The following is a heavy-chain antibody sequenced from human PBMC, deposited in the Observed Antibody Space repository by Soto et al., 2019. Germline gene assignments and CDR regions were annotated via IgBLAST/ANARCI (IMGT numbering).Heavy chain of an antibody. V-gene: IGHV4-34*01. CDR3: VGGRGRLVGFDY. CDR1: ADSFSNYY. D-gene: IGHD1-26*01. J-gene: IGHJ4*02. CDR2: IDHSGNT. Sequence: QVQLQQWGAGLLKPSETLSLTCGVNADSFSNYYWIWIRQPPGKGLEWIGEIDHSGNTKYSPSLTSRVTMSVDTSKNQFSLRLTSVTAADTAVYYCVGGRGRLVGFDYWGQGTLVTVSS.